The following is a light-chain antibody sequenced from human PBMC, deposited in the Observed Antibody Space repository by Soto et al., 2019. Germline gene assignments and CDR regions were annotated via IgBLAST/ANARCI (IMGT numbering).Light chain of an antibody. J-gene: IGKJ5*01. V-gene: IGKV3-20*01. Sequence: EIVLTQSPDTLSLSPVDRATLSCRASQSVRSERLAWYQHKRGQAPRLVIFDASSRATGIPERFSGSGSGTDFTLTITRLEPEDFAVYFCQQYDVSPITFGLGTRLEIK. CDR2: DAS. CDR1: QSVRSER. CDR3: QQYDVSPIT.